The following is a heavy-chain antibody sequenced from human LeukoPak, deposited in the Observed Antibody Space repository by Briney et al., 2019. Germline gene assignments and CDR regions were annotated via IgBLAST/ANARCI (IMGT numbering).Heavy chain of an antibody. D-gene: IGHD6-19*01. CDR3: AKGGHWQWLVHPSLDYFDY. CDR1: GFTFDDYA. Sequence: PGGSLRLSCAASGFTFDDYAMHWVRQAPGKGLEWVSGISWNSGSIGYADSVKGRFTISRDNAKNSLYLQMNSLRAEDMALYYCAKGGHWQWLVHPSLDYFDYWGQGTLVTVSS. V-gene: IGHV3-9*03. CDR2: ISWNSGSI. J-gene: IGHJ4*02.